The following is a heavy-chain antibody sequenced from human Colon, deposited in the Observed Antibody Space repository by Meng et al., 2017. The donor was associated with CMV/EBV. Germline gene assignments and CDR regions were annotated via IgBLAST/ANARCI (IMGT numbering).Heavy chain of an antibody. J-gene: IGHJ4*02. Sequence: QVKLVPSGAEAEKPRASVKVSCKTSGYVFDLYGISWVRQAPGQGLEWMGCISADKRYTSYAQNLQGRVTMTTDASTSTAYMELRGLRSNDTAVYYCARVYEYSSSWGSDYWGQGTLVTVSS. D-gene: IGHD6-6*01. CDR3: ARVYEYSSSWGSDY. V-gene: IGHV1-18*01. CDR2: ISADKRYT. CDR1: GYVFDLYG.